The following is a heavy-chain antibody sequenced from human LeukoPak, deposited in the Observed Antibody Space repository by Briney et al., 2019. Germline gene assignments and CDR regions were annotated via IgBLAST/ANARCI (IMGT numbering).Heavy chain of an antibody. Sequence: GGSLRLSCAASGFTFSTYWMHWVRQAPGKVLVWVSRISSDGSSVSYADSVRGRFTISRDNAKNTMYLQMNGLRAEDTAVYFCARYSSSWHANDYWGQGTLVTVSS. V-gene: IGHV3-74*01. J-gene: IGHJ4*02. D-gene: IGHD6-13*01. CDR3: ARYSSSWHANDY. CDR1: GFTFSTYW. CDR2: ISSDGSSV.